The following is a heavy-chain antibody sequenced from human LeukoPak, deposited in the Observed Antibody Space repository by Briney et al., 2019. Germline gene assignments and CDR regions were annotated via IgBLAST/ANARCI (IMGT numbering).Heavy chain of an antibody. CDR1: GYDFSTKW. Sequence: GESLKISCQTSGYDFSTKWIGWVRQMPGKGLEWMGIIYPLESITKYSPAFQGHVTLTADTSINTSFLQWTSLKASDTAIYYCARLAPDYADYWFDPWGQGTLVTVSS. V-gene: IGHV5-51*01. J-gene: IGHJ5*02. CDR3: ARLAPDYADYWFDP. D-gene: IGHD4-17*01. CDR2: IYPLESIT.